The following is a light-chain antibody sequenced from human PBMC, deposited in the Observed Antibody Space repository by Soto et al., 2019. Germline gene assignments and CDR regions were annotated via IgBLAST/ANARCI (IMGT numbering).Light chain of an antibody. J-gene: IGLJ1*01. CDR1: SSDIGGYKY. CDR3: SSSARSNIPYV. CDR2: EVS. Sequence: QSALTQPPSASGSPGQSVIISCAGTSSDIGGYKYVSWYQQRPGRAPKLIISEVSKRPSGVPDRFSGSKSGNTASLTVSGLQPEDEADYYCSSSARSNIPYVFGTGTQLTVL. V-gene: IGLV2-8*01.